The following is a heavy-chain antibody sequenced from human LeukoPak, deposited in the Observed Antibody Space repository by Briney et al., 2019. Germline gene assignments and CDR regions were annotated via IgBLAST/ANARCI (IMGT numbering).Heavy chain of an antibody. Sequence: GGSLRLSCAASGFTFSGYNMNWVRQAPGKGLEWVSAISGSGGSTYYADSVKGRFTISRDNSKNALYLQMNSLRAEDTAVYYCAKGKATIRTFFDYWGQGTLVTVSS. J-gene: IGHJ4*02. CDR1: GFTFSGYN. V-gene: IGHV3-23*01. D-gene: IGHD5-12*01. CDR3: AKGKATIRTFFDY. CDR2: ISGSGGST.